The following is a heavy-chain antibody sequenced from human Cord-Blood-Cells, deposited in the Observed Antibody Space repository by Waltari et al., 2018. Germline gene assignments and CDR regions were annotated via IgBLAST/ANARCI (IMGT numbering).Heavy chain of an antibody. CDR3: ARDRPYSSSWYYFDY. CDR2: SNACKGNT. J-gene: IGHJ4*02. V-gene: IGHV1-3*01. D-gene: IGHD6-13*01. CDR1: GYTFTSYA. Sequence: QVQLVQSGAEVKKPGASVKVSCKASGYTFTSYAMHWVRQAPGQRLEWMGWSNACKGNTKYSQKFQGRVTITRDTSASTAYMELSSLRSEDTAVYYCARDRPYSSSWYYFDYWGQGTLVTVSS.